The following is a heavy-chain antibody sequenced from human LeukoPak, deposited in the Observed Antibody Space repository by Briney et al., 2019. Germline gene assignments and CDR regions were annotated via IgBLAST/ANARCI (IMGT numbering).Heavy chain of an antibody. CDR3: ARDYGSGSYRFDY. Sequence: ASVKVSCKASGYTFTSYYIHWVRQAPGQGLEWMGWISAYSGNTNYAQNLQGRVTMTTDTSTSTAYMEVRSLRSDDTAVYYCARDYGSGSYRFDYWGQGTLVTVSS. D-gene: IGHD3-10*01. V-gene: IGHV1-18*04. J-gene: IGHJ4*02. CDR1: GYTFTSYY. CDR2: ISAYSGNT.